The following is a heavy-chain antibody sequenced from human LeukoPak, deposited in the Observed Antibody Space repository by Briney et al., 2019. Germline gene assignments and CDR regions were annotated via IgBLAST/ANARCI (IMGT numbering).Heavy chain of an antibody. CDR3: TTDWELAVAYWYFDL. J-gene: IGHJ2*01. CDR2: IKSKTDGGTT. V-gene: IGHV3-15*01. D-gene: IGHD6-19*01. Sequence: GGSLRLSCAASGFTFKNAWMTWVRQAPGKGLEWVGRIKSKTDGGTTDYAAPVKGRFTISRDDSKNTLYLQMNSLKTEDTAKYYCTTDWELAVAYWYFDLWGRGTLVTVSS. CDR1: GFTFKNAW.